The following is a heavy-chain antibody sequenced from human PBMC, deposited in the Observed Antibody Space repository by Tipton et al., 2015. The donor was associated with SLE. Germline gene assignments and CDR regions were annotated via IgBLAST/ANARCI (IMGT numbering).Heavy chain of an antibody. CDR2: INHSGST. CDR1: GGSFSGYY. V-gene: IGHV4-34*01. D-gene: IGHD3-16*01. CDR3: ARSGPSWGYCYCMDV. Sequence: TLSLTCAVYGGSFSGYYWSWIRQPPGKGLEWIGEINHSGSTNYNPSLKSRVTISVDTSKNQFSLKLSSVTAADTAVYYCARSGPSWGYCYCMDVWGKGTTVTVSS. J-gene: IGHJ6*03.